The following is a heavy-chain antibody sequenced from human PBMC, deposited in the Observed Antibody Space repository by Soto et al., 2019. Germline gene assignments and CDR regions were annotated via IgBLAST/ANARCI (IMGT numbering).Heavy chain of an antibody. CDR3: ARDRSRDGYTDAFDV. J-gene: IGHJ3*01. CDR2: IYSSGTT. CDR1: CLTVSSHY. D-gene: IGHD5-12*01. Sequence: GSLRLSCAASCLTVSSHYMNWVRQAPGRGLEWVSLIYSSGTTYYADSVKGRFTISRDNSKNTLYLQMNSLRAEDTAVYYCARDRSRDGYTDAFDVWGQGTLVTVSS. V-gene: IGHV3-53*01.